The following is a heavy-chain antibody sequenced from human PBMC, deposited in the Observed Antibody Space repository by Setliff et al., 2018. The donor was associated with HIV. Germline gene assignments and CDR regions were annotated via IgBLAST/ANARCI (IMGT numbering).Heavy chain of an antibody. CDR3: ARSYSSGWYGPPGAFDI. CDR1: GGTFSSYA. D-gene: IGHD6-19*01. V-gene: IGHV1-69*05. Sequence: RASVKVSCKASGGTFSSYAISWVRQAPGQGLEWMGGIIPIFGTANYAQKFQGRVTITTDESTSTAYMELSSLRSEDTAVYYCARSYSSGWYGPPGAFDIWGQGTMVTVSS. CDR2: IIPIFGTA. J-gene: IGHJ3*02.